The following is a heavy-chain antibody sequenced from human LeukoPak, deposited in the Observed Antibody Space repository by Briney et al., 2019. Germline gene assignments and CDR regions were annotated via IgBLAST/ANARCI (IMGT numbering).Heavy chain of an antibody. Sequence: GGSLRLSCSASGFTFGDHAMRWVRQAPGKGLEWVGFIRKKGFGGTTEYAASVKGRFTISRDDSNSIAYLQMNSLKTGDSAVYYCTRANCSNGLCYHFDYWGQGTLVTVSS. CDR2: IRKKGFGGTT. CDR1: GFTFGDHA. J-gene: IGHJ4*02. D-gene: IGHD2-8*01. CDR3: TRANCSNGLCYHFDY. V-gene: IGHV3-49*04.